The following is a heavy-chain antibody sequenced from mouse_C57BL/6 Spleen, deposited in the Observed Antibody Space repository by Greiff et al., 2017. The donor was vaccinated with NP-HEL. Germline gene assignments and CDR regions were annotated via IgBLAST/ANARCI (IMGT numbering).Heavy chain of an antibody. Sequence: VQLQQSGAELVMPGASVKLSCKASGYTFTSYWMHWVKQRPGQGLAWIGEIDPSDSYTNYNQKFKGKSTLTVDKSSSTAYMQLSSLTSEDSAGYYCARRYYGVATDYWGQGTTLTVSP. D-gene: IGHD1-1*01. J-gene: IGHJ2*01. CDR2: IDPSDSYT. V-gene: IGHV1-69*01. CDR3: ARRYYGVATDY. CDR1: GYTFTSYW.